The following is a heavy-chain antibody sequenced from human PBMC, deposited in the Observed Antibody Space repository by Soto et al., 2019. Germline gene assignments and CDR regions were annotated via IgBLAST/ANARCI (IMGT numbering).Heavy chain of an antibody. CDR1: GFTFSDYY. V-gene: IGHV3-11*06. J-gene: IGHJ3*02. CDR3: ARPKPTGEILHDAFDI. D-gene: IGHD7-27*01. Sequence: GGSLRLSCAASGFTFSDYYMSWIRQAPGKGLEWVSYISSSSSYTNYADSVKGRFTISRDNAKNSLYLQMNSLRAEDTAVYYCARPKPTGEILHDAFDIWGQGTMVTVSS. CDR2: ISSSSSYT.